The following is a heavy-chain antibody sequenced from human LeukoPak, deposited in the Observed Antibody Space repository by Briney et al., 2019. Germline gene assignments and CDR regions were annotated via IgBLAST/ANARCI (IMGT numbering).Heavy chain of an antibody. CDR1: GFTFSSYG. CDR2: ISYDGSNK. CDR3: AKVITAMVTSYYYGMDV. D-gene: IGHD5-18*01. Sequence: GGSLRLSCAASGFTFSSYGMHWVRQAPGKGLXXXAVISYDGSNKYYADSVKGRFTISRDNSKNTLYLQMNSLRAEDTAVYYCAKVITAMVTSYYYGMDVWGKGTTVTVSS. J-gene: IGHJ6*04. V-gene: IGHV3-30*18.